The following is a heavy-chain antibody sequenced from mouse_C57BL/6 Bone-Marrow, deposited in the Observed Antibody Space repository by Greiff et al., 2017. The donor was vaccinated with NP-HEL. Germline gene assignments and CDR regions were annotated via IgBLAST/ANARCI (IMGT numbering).Heavy chain of an antibody. J-gene: IGHJ3*01. Sequence: QVQLKESGAELARPGASVKMSCKASGYTFTSYTMHWVKQRPGQGLEWIGYINPSSGYTKYNQKFKDKATLTADKSSSTAYMQLSSLTSEDSAVYYCAGGGGYYGSSPAWFAYWGQGTLVTVSA. D-gene: IGHD1-1*01. CDR1: GYTFTSYT. V-gene: IGHV1-4*01. CDR3: AGGGGYYGSSPAWFAY. CDR2: INPSSGYT.